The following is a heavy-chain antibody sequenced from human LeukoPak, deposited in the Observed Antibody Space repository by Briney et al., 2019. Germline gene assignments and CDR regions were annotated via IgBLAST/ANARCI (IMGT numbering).Heavy chain of an antibody. Sequence: GGSRRLSCAASGFAFSQDNMDWVRQAPGKGLEWVSHISENIYHADSVKGRFTISRDNAKNSLYLQMSNLRAEDTAMYYCVREIGRPKTFYFDSWGRGTLVIVAS. CDR1: GFAFSQDN. CDR3: VREIGRPKTFYFDS. CDR2: ISENI. V-gene: IGHV3-69-1*01. J-gene: IGHJ4*02.